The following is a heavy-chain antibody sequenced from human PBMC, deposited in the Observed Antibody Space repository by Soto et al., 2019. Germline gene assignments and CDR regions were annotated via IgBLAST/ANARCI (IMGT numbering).Heavy chain of an antibody. V-gene: IGHV3-30-3*01. J-gene: IGHJ3*02. Sequence: PGGSLRLSCVASGFTFSSYAMHWVRQAPGKGLEWVAVISYDGSNKYYADSVKGRFTISRDNSKNTLYLQMNSLRAEDTAVYYCARGGDGYNPTAAFDIWGQGTMVTVSS. CDR1: GFTFSSYA. CDR3: ARGGDGYNPTAAFDI. D-gene: IGHD5-12*01. CDR2: ISYDGSNK.